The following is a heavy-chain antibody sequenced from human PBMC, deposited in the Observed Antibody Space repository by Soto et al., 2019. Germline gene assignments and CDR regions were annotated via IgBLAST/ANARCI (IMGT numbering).Heavy chain of an antibody. CDR1: GGTLSGLS. J-gene: IGHJ5*02. CDR2: IIPIYGTP. D-gene: IGHD1-26*01. V-gene: IGHV1-69*06. CDR3: AQDLGAWFDP. Sequence: QVQLVQSGAEVKKPGSSVKVSCRASGGTLSGLSMNWMRQAPGQGLEWMGGIIPIYGTPSYPQKFQGRVTIIADKATSTVYMEMSRLTPDDTAVSYCAQDLGAWFDPWGQGTLVTVSS.